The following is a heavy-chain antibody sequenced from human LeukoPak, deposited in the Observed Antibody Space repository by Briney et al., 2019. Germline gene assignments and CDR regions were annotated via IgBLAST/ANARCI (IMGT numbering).Heavy chain of an antibody. J-gene: IGHJ4*02. CDR1: GYTFTSYY. CDR2: INPSGGST. CDR3: ARDHYYDSSGYYSPFDY. Sequence: ASVKVSCKASGYTFTSYYMHWVCQAPGQGLEWMGIINPSGGSTSYAQKFQGRVTMTRDTSTSTVYMELSSLRSEDTAVYYCARDHYYDSSGYYSPFDYWGQGTLVTVSS. D-gene: IGHD3-22*01. V-gene: IGHV1-46*03.